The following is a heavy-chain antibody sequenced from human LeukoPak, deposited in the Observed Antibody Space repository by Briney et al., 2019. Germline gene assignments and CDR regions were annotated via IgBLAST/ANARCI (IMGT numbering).Heavy chain of an antibody. CDR2: FDPEDGET. CDR1: GYTLTELS. Sequence: ASVKDSCKVSGYTLTELSMHWVRQAPGKGLEWMGGFDPEDGETIYAQTLQGRVTMTQDTSTDTAYMELSRLRSEDTAVYYCATDPVAGTPGTFDPWGQGTLVTVSS. V-gene: IGHV1-24*01. J-gene: IGHJ5*02. CDR3: ATDPVAGTPGTFDP. D-gene: IGHD6-13*01.